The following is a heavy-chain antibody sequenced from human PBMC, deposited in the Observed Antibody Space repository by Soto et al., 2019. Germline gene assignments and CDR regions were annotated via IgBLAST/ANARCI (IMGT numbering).Heavy chain of an antibody. CDR2: ISYDGSNK. Sequence: QVQLVESGGGVVQPGRSLRLSCAASGFTFSSYAMHWVRQAPGKGLEWVAVISYDGSNKYYADSVKGRFTISRDNSKNTLYLQMTSLSAEDTAVYYCARDYGGNSGSFDYWGQGTLVTVSS. V-gene: IGHV3-30-3*01. CDR1: GFTFSSYA. CDR3: ARDYGGNSGSFDY. J-gene: IGHJ4*02. D-gene: IGHD4-17*01.